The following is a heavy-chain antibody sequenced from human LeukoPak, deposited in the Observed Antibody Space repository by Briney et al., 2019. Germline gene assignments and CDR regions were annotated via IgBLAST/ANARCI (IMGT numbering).Heavy chain of an antibody. J-gene: IGHJ4*02. CDR2: IKQDGSEK. D-gene: IGHD1-26*01. CDR1: GFTFNSNW. Sequence: GGSLRLSCAASGFTFNSNWMSWVRQAPGKGLEWVAIIKQDGSEKYYVDSVKGRFTISRENAKKSLYVQMNSLRAEDTAVYYCARCIVGATDYWGQGTLVTVSS. V-gene: IGHV3-7*01. CDR3: ARCIVGATDY.